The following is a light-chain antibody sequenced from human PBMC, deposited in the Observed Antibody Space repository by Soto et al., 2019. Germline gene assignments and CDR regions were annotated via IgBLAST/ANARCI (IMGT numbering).Light chain of an antibody. CDR2: GDT. CDR1: SSNIGAGFD. J-gene: IGLJ1*01. CDR3: QSYDISLHNYV. V-gene: IGLV1-40*01. Sequence: QSVLTQPPSVSGAPGQRVTISCIGSSSNIGAGFDVHWYQQLPGTPPKLLIYGDTKRPSGVPDRFSGSRSGTSVSLAITGLQAEDEADYYCQSYDISLHNYVFGTGTKVTVL.